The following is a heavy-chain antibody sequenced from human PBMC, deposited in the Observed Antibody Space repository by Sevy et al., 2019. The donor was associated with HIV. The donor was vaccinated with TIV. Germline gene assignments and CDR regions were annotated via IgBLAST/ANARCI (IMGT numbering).Heavy chain of an antibody. J-gene: IGHJ4*02. CDR3: ARSRLFGVVSY. V-gene: IGHV4-34*01. Sequence: PETLSLTCAVYGGSFSGYYWSWIRQPPGKGLEWIGEINHSGSTNYNPSLKSRVTISVDTSKNQFSLKLSSVTAADTAVHYCARSRLFGVVSYWGQGTLVTVSS. D-gene: IGHD3-3*01. CDR1: GGSFSGYY. CDR2: INHSGST.